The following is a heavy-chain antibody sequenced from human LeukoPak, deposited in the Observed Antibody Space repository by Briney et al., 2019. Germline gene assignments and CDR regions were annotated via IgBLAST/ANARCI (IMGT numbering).Heavy chain of an antibody. V-gene: IGHV3-33*06. CDR2: IWSNGINR. Sequence: TGGSLRLSCAASGFSFSNYGMHWVRQAPAKGLEWVAVIWSNGINRYYADSVKGRFTFPRDNSKNTLSLQMNSLRAEDTAVYYCVKERGPFDGFDVWGQGTMVTVSS. CDR3: VKERGPFDGFDV. CDR1: GFSFSNYG. J-gene: IGHJ3*01.